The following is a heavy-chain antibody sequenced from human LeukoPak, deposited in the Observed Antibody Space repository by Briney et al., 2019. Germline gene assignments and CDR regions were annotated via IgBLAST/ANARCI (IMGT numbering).Heavy chain of an antibody. Sequence: GGSLRLSCAASGFTFSSFWMYWVRQAPGKGLEWVANIKPDGSDKYYVDSVKGRFTISRDNAKNSLYLQMNSLRVEDTAVYYCVAKTFDMWGQGRMVTVSS. J-gene: IGHJ3*02. CDR1: GFTFSSFW. CDR2: IKPDGSDK. CDR3: VAKTFDM. V-gene: IGHV3-7*02.